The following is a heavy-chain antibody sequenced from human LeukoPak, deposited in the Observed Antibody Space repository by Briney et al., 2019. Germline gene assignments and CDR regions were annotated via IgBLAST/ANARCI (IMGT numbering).Heavy chain of an antibody. CDR3: ARLYYGSGTTNDY. D-gene: IGHD3-10*01. V-gene: IGHV3-66*04. Sequence: GGSLRLSCAASGFTVNSNYMSWVRQAPGKGLEWVSVIYSGGSTYYADSVKGRFTISRDNSKNTLYLQMNSLRAEDTAVYYCARLYYGSGTTNDYWGQGTLVTVFS. CDR2: IYSGGST. CDR1: GFTVNSNY. J-gene: IGHJ4*02.